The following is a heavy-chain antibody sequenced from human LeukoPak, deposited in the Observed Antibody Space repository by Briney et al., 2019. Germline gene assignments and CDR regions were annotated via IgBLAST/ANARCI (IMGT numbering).Heavy chain of an antibody. V-gene: IGHV3-9*01. D-gene: IGHD4-23*01. J-gene: IGHJ4*02. CDR1: GFTFDDYA. CDR2: ISWNSGSI. Sequence: PGGSLRLSCAASGFTFDDYAMHWVRQAPGKGLEWVSTISWNSGSIGYADSVKGRFTISRDNAKNSLYLQMNSLRAEDTALYYCAKGGGNSFDYWGQGTLVTVSS. CDR3: AKGGGNSFDY.